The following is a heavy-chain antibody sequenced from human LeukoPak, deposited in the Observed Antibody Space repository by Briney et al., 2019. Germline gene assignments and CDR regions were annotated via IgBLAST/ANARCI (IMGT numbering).Heavy chain of an antibody. CDR2: IYPGDSDT. J-gene: IGHJ4*02. V-gene: IGHV5-51*01. CDR3: ARRVAAAGTHTYFDY. D-gene: IGHD6-13*01. Sequence: GESLKISCKGSGYSFTSYWIGWVRQMPGKGLEWMGIIYPGDSDTGYSPSFQGPVAISADKSISTAYLQWSSLEASDTAMYYCARRVAAAGTHTYFDYWGQGTLVTVSS. CDR1: GYSFTSYW.